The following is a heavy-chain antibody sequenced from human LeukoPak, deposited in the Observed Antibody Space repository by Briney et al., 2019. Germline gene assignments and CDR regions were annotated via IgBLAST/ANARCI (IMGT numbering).Heavy chain of an antibody. CDR2: ISSSSSTI. J-gene: IGHJ6*02. Sequence: GGSLRLSCAASGFTFSSYSMNWVRQAPGKGLEWVSYISSSSSTIYYADSVKGRFTISRDNAKNSLYLQMNSLRAEDTAVYYCAKDPASGSSYYFYGTEVWGQGTTVTVSS. CDR3: AKDPASGSSYYFYGTEV. CDR1: GFTFSSYS. V-gene: IGHV3-48*04. D-gene: IGHD1-26*01.